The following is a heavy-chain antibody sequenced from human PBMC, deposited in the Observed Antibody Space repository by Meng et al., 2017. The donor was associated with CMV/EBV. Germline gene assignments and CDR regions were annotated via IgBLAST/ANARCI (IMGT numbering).Heavy chain of an antibody. Sequence: ESLKISCTVSGGSISSYYWSWIRQPPGKGLEWIGYIYYSGSTNYNPSLKSRVTISVDTSKNQFPLKLSSVTAADTAVYYCARGAQYYDFSNWFDPWGQGTLVTVSS. CDR1: GGSISSYY. V-gene: IGHV4-59*01. J-gene: IGHJ5*02. D-gene: IGHD3-3*01. CDR3: ARGAQYYDFSNWFDP. CDR2: IYYSGST.